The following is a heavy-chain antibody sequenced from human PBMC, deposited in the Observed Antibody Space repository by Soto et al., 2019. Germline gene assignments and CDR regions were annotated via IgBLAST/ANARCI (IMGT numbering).Heavy chain of an antibody. D-gene: IGHD2-8*01. CDR1: GGSFSGYC. CDR3: VKRDNARSRDV. V-gene: IGHV4-34*01. CDR2: INHSGST. Sequence: SKTLSLTSAAYGGSFSGYCWSWIRQPPGKGLEWIGQINHSGSTNYNPSLKSRVTISVDTSKNQFSLKLSSVTAADTAVYYCVKRDNARSRDVCGQGLSVTVS. J-gene: IGHJ6*02.